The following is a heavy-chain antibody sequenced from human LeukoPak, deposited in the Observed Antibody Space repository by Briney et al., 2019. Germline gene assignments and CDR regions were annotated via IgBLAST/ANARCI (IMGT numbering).Heavy chain of an antibody. CDR1: GGSFSGYY. D-gene: IGHD1-26*01. CDR2: INHSGST. J-gene: IGHJ4*02. Sequence: LEPSETLSLTCAVYGGSFSGYYWSWIRQPPGKGLEWIGEINHSGSTNYNPSLKSRVTISVDTSKNQFSLKLSSVTAADTAIYYCVRADRFFLVGAADSWGQGTLVTVSS. V-gene: IGHV4-34*01. CDR3: VRADRFFLVGAADS.